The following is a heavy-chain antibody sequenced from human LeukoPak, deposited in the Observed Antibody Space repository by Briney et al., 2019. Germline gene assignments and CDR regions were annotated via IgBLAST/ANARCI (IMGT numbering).Heavy chain of an antibody. V-gene: IGHV3-23*01. CDR1: GFTFSSYA. J-gene: IGHJ4*02. Sequence: GGSLRLSCAASGFTFSSYAMSWVRQAPGKGLEWVAAISGSGASTYYADSVKGRFTISRDNSKNTLYLQMNSLRAEDTAVYYCAKEVGWSPYFDYWGQGTLVTVSS. CDR3: AKEVGWSPYFDY. CDR2: ISGSGAST. D-gene: IGHD6-19*01.